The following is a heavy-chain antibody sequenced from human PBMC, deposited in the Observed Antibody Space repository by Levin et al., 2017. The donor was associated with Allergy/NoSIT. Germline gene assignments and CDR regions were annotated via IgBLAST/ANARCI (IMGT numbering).Heavy chain of an antibody. CDR2: LRSIRHGGTS. J-gene: IGHJ5*02. CDR3: TRDIAARHWFDP. Sequence: PPGGSLRLSCSTSGFTFGDYAMSWFRQAPGKGLEWVAFLRSIRHGGTSEYAASVRGRFTISRDDSKSIAYLQMNSLKVEDTALYFCTRDIAARHWFDPWGQGTLVTVSS. D-gene: IGHD6-6*01. V-gene: IGHV3-49*03. CDR1: GFTFGDYA.